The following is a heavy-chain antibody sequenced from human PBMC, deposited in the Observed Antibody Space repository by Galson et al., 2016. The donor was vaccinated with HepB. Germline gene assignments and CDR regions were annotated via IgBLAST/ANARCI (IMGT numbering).Heavy chain of an antibody. CDR3: ARGARYNWNYVAY. CDR1: GYPFTSFG. D-gene: IGHD1-20*01. J-gene: IGHJ4*02. CDR2: INVFNGHT. V-gene: IGHV1-18*01. Sequence: SVKVSCKASGYPFTSFGISWVRQAPGQGLEWMGWINVFNGHTNYAQKLQGRVTMTTDTSTSTSYMELRSLRSDDTAVYYCARGARYNWNYVAYWGQGTLVTVSS.